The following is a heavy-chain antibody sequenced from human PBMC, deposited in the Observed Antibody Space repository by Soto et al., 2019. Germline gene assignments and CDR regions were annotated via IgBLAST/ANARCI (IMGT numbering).Heavy chain of an antibody. CDR3: ARGLREASVVAANLYYFDY. CDR1: GGSFSGYY. CDR2: INHSGST. D-gene: IGHD2-15*01. Sequence: SETLSLTCAVYGGSFSGYYWSWIRQPPGKGLEWIGEINHSGSTNYNPSLKRRVTISVDTSKNQFSLKLSSVTAADTAVYYCARGLREASVVAANLYYFDYWGQGTLVTVSS. V-gene: IGHV4-34*01. J-gene: IGHJ4*02.